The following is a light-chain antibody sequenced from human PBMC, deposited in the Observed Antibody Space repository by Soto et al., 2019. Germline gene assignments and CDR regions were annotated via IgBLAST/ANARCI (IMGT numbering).Light chain of an antibody. V-gene: IGKV1-39*01. Sequence: DIQVTHSPSSLSASVGDRVTITCRASQSISSYLNWYQQKPGKAPKLLIYAASSLQSGVPSRFSGSGSGTDFTLTISSLQPEDFATYYCQQSYSTPPTFGQGTKVDI. J-gene: IGKJ1*01. CDR3: QQSYSTPPT. CDR1: QSISSY. CDR2: AAS.